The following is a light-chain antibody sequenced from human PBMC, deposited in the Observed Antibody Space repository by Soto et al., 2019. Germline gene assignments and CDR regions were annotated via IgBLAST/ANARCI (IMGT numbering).Light chain of an antibody. CDR3: QHYGSFNT. CDR2: GAS. Sequence: EIVLTQSPGTLCLSPGERATLSCRASQSLDSSFLAWYQQKPGQAPRLLIYGASTRASGIPDRISGSGSGTDFTLTISRLEPEDFAVYYCQHYGSFNTFAGGTKGDIK. V-gene: IGKV3-20*01. J-gene: IGKJ4*01. CDR1: QSLDSSF.